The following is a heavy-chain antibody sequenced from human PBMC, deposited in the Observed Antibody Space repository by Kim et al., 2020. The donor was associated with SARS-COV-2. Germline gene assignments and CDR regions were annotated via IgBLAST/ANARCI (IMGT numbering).Heavy chain of an antibody. D-gene: IGHD6-13*01. CDR2: K. CDR3: ARVGSSSWYFDY. J-gene: IGHJ4*02. Sequence: KYYVGSVKGRFTISRDNAKNSLYLQMNSLRDEDTAVYYCARVGSSSWYFDYWGQGTLVTVSS. V-gene: IGHV3-7*01.